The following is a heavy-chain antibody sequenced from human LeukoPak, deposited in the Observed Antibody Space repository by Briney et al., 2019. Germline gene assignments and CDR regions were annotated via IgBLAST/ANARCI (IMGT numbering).Heavy chain of an antibody. CDR2: IIPILGIA. CDR1: GYTFTGYY. V-gene: IGHV1-69*04. CDR3: ARDFPGLSYGMDV. Sequence: ASVKVSCKASGYTFTGYYMHWVRQAPGQGLEWMGRIIPILGIANYAQKFQGRVTITADKSTSTAYMELSSLRSEDTAVYYCARDFPGLSYGMDVWGQGTTVTVSS. J-gene: IGHJ6*02.